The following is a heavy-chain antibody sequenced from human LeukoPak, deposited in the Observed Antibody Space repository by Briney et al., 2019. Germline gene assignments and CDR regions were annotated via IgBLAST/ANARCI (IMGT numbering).Heavy chain of an antibody. D-gene: IGHD1-26*01. Sequence: PSETLSLTCSVSGDSIRSGHYYWGWIRQPPGKGLEWIGNIYYTGSTYYNVSLNSRVTISIDTSKNLFSLRLNSMTAADTAVYYCAKSGGYGLIDKWGQGTLVTVSS. V-gene: IGHV4-39*01. CDR3: AKSGGYGLIDK. CDR1: GDSIRSGHYY. J-gene: IGHJ4*02. CDR2: IYYTGST.